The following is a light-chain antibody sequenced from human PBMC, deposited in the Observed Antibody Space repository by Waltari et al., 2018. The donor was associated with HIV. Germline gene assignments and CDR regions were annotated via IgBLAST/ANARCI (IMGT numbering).Light chain of an antibody. CDR2: GAS. CDR1: PGVSSS. V-gene: IGKV3-15*01. Sequence: ERVMTQSPATLSVSPGERATLSCRASPGVSSSLACYQQKPGQAPRLLIHGASNRATGIPARFSGSGSGTEFTLTISSLQSEDFAVYYCQQYYNWPLAFGGGTKVEIK. CDR3: QQYYNWPLA. J-gene: IGKJ4*01.